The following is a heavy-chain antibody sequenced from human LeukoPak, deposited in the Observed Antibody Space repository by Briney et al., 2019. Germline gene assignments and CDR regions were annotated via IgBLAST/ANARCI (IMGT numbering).Heavy chain of an antibody. Sequence: SEGPSLTCTVPGGSISSSSYCWGWIRQPPRRGLEWIGCIYYSGSTYYNPSLKRRVTISVDTSKNQYSLKLRSVTAAATAVYYCARRRGSSGYFDYWGQGTLVTVSS. CDR2: IYYSGST. D-gene: IGHD3-22*01. J-gene: IGHJ4*02. V-gene: IGHV4-39*07. CDR3: ARRRGSSGYFDY. CDR1: GGSISSSSYC.